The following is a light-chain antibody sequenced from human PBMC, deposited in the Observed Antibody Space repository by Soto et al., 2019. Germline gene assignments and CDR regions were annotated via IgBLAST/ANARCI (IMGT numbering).Light chain of an antibody. V-gene: IGKV3-20*01. CDR2: GSS. CDR3: QQYGSSPPYT. Sequence: EVVLTQSPGTLSLSPGERATLSCRASQSVSNNYFAWYQQKPGQAPRLLIFGSSDRPTGIPDRFSGSGSGTDLTIPISRLEPEDFAVYYCQQYGSSPPYTFGQGTKLEIK. CDR1: QSVSNNY. J-gene: IGKJ2*01.